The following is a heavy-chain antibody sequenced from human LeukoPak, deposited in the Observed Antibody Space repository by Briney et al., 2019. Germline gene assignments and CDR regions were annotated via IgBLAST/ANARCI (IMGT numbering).Heavy chain of an antibody. J-gene: IGHJ4*02. CDR3: ARDIGFEQRDLDY. Sequence: ASVTVSCKASGYTFTSYGISWLRQAPGQGLEWMGWISAYNGSTNYAQKLQGRVTMTTDTSKSTAYMELRSLRSDDTAVYYCARDIGFEQRDLDYWGQGTLVTVSS. D-gene: IGHD6-25*01. V-gene: IGHV1-18*01. CDR1: GYTFTSYG. CDR2: ISAYNGST.